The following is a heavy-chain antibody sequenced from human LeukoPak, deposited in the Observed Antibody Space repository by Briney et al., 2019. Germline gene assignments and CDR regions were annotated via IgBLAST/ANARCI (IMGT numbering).Heavy chain of an antibody. CDR2: INPSGGST. V-gene: IGHV1-46*01. CDR3: ARLLRMTTVTTLGY. Sequence: ASVKVSCKASGYSFTSYYMYWMRQAPGQGLEWMGIINPSGGSTSYAQKFQGRVTMTRDMSTSTVYMELSRLRSDDTAVYYCARLLRMTTVTTLGYWGQGTLVTVSS. D-gene: IGHD4-17*01. CDR1: GYSFTSYY. J-gene: IGHJ4*02.